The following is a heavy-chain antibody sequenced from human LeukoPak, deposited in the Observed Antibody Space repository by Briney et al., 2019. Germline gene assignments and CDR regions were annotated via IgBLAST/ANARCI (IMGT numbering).Heavy chain of an antibody. J-gene: IGHJ4*02. D-gene: IGHD1-26*01. CDR1: GGTFSSYA. Sequence: SVKVSCKASGGTFSSYAISWVRQAPGQGLEWMGGIIPIFGTANYAQKFQGRVTITADESTSTAYMELSSLRSEDMAVYYCARGVVGATTGAYSFDYWGRGTLVTVSS. CDR2: IIPIFGTA. V-gene: IGHV1-69*13. CDR3: ARGVVGATTGAYSFDY.